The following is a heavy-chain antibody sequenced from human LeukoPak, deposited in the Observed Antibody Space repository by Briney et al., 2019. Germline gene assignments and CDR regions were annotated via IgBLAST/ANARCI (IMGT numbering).Heavy chain of an antibody. V-gene: IGHV3-48*04. J-gene: IGHJ4*02. Sequence: GGSLRLSCAASGFIFSDYSMNWVRQAPGKGPEWISYIGISSGRTMYADSVKGRFTISRDTAKKSLYLQMNSLRVEDTAVYYCARDYRYAFDNWGQGALVTVSS. D-gene: IGHD5-12*01. CDR2: IGISSGRT. CDR3: ARDYRYAFDN. CDR1: GFIFSDYS.